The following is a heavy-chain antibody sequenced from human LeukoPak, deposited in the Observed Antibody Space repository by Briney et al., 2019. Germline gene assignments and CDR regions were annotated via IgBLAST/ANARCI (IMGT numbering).Heavy chain of an antibody. CDR3: ARVALGITMVRGVIPYFDY. CDR2: ISAYNGNT. J-gene: IGHJ4*02. Sequence: ASVKVSYKASGYTFTSYGISWVRQAPGQGLEWMGWISAYNGNTNYAQKLQGRVTMTTDTSTSTAYMELRSLRSDDTAVYYCARVALGITMVRGVIPYFDYWGQGTLVTVSS. V-gene: IGHV1-18*04. CDR1: GYTFTSYG. D-gene: IGHD3-10*01.